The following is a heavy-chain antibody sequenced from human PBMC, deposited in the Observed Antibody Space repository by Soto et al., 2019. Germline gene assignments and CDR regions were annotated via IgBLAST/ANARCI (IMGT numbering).Heavy chain of an antibody. CDR2: IRSKANDYAT. Sequence: GGSLRLSCAASGFTFSGSAMHWVRQASGKGLEWVGRIRSKANDYATAYAASVKGRFTISRDDSKNTVYLQMNSLKTEDTAVYYCTRPDRSSGRDYWGQGTLVTVSS. D-gene: IGHD6-19*01. CDR3: TRPDRSSGRDY. J-gene: IGHJ4*02. V-gene: IGHV3-73*01. CDR1: GFTFSGSA.